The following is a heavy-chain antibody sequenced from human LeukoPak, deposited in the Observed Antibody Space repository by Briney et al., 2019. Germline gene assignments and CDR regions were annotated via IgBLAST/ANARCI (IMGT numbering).Heavy chain of an antibody. CDR1: GGSLSRYY. V-gene: IGHV4-59*01. CDR2: IYYSGST. D-gene: IGHD3-10*01. J-gene: IGHJ4*02. CDR3: ARGYFGSGSYHPFDY. Sequence: PSEALSLTCTVSGGSLSRYYWSWIRQPPGRGLEWIGYIYYSGSTNYNPSLKSRVTISVETSKNQYSLKLSSVTAAGTAVYYCARGYFGSGSYHPFDYWGQGTLVTVSS.